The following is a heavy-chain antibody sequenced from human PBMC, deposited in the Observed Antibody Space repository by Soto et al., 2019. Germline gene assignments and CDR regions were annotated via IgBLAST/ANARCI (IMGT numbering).Heavy chain of an antibody. Sequence: QVQLVQSGAEVKKPGASVKVSCKASGYTFSGSVMHWVRQAPGQGLEWMGWINADNGNTKYSQKFQDRVTMTWDTTASKAYMELSSLRSEDTAIYYCASEINAITATSLDYWGQGTLVTVSS. CDR2: INADNGNT. V-gene: IGHV1-3*01. J-gene: IGHJ4*02. D-gene: IGHD4-17*01. CDR1: GYTFSGSV. CDR3: ASEINAITATSLDY.